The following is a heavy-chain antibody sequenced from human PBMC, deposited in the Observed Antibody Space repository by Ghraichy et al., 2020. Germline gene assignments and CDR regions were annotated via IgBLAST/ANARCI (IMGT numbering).Heavy chain of an antibody. CDR1: GGSLSGDY. V-gene: IGHV4-34*01. CDR2: INHSGST. CDR3: VRGMSQSYFYGLDV. J-gene: IGHJ6*02. Sequence: ETLSLTCAVYGGSLSGDYWTWIRQPPGRGLEWIGEINHSGSTNYNSSLKSRVTISVDTSRNQISLKLSSMTAADTAVYYCVRGMSQSYFYGLDVWGQGTTVTVSS.